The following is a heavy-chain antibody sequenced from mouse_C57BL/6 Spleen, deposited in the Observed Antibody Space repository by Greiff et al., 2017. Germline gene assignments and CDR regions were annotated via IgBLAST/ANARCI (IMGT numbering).Heavy chain of an antibody. V-gene: IGHV1-69*01. CDR3: ARFDYLAWFAY. Sequence: VQLHQSGAELVMPGASVKLSCKASGYTFTSYWMHWVKQRPGQGLEWIGEIDPSDSYTNYNQKFKGKSTLTVDKSSSTAYMQLSSLTSEDSAVYYCARFDYLAWFAYWGQGTLVTVSA. CDR2: IDPSDSYT. D-gene: IGHD5-5*01. J-gene: IGHJ3*01. CDR1: GYTFTSYW.